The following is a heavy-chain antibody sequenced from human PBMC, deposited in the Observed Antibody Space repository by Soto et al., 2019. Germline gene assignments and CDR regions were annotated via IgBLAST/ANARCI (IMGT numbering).Heavy chain of an antibody. CDR3: ARDLQHSSGYYYYFDY. V-gene: IGHV1-46*01. CDR2: INPSGGST. J-gene: IGHJ4*02. D-gene: IGHD3-22*01. CDR1: GYTFTSYY. Sequence: ASVKVSCKASGYTFTSYYMHWVRQAPGQGLEWMGIINPSGGSTSYAQKFQGRVTMTRDTSTSTVYMELSSLRSEDTAVYYCARDLQHSSGYYYYFDYWGQGTLVTVSS.